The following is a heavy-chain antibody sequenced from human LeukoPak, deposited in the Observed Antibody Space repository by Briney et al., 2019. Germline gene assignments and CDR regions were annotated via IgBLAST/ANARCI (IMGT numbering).Heavy chain of an antibody. CDR3: ARDPSSGVGATM. D-gene: IGHD1-26*01. V-gene: IGHV1-2*06. CDR2: INPNSGGT. J-gene: IGHJ4*02. Sequence: ASVKVSCKASGYTFTGYYMHWVRQAPGQGLEWMGRINPNSGGTNYAQKFQGRVTMTRDTSIGTAYMELSRLRSDDTAVYYCARDPSSGVGATMWGQGTLVTVSS. CDR1: GYTFTGYY.